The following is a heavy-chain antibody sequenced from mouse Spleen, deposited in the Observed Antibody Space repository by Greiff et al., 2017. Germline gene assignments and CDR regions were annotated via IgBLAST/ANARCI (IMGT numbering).Heavy chain of an antibody. CDR2: IYPGDGDT. Sequence: VQLVESGPELVKPGASVKISCKASGYAFSSSWMNWVKQRPGKGLEWIGRIYPGDGDTNYNGKFKGKATLTADKSSSTAYMQLSSLTSEDSAVYFCAYYYGSSYEAWFAYWGQGTLVTVSA. D-gene: IGHD1-1*01. CDR1: GYAFSSSW. J-gene: IGHJ3*01. CDR3: AYYYGSSYEAWFAY. V-gene: IGHV1-82*01.